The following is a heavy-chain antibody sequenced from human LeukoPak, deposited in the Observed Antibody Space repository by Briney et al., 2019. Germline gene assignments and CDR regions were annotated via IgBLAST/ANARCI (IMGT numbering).Heavy chain of an antibody. CDR3: ARVDRGSYLMFYYVDY. Sequence: GGTLRLSCAASGFPFSDYGMSWIRQAPGKGLEWVSFISGSGSSTDYADSVKGRFSISRDHSKDTVSLQMSSLRVEDTAVYYCARVDRGSYLMFYYVDYWGQGTLVTVSS. CDR1: GFPFSDYG. D-gene: IGHD1-26*01. J-gene: IGHJ4*02. V-gene: IGHV3-23*01. CDR2: ISGSGSST.